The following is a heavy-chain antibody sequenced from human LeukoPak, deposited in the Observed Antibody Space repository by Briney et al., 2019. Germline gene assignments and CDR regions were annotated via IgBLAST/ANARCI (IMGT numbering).Heavy chain of an antibody. V-gene: IGHV3-23*01. J-gene: IGHJ5*02. D-gene: IGHD6-13*01. CDR2: ISGSGGST. CDR1: GFTFSSYA. CDR3: AKDRDWRGSSWYGNWFDP. Sequence: PGGSLRLSCAASGFTFSSYAMSWVRQAPGKGLEWVSAISGSGGSTYYADSVKGRFTISRDNSKNTLYLQMNSLRAEDTAVYYCAKDRDWRGSSWYGNWFDPWGQGTLVTVSS.